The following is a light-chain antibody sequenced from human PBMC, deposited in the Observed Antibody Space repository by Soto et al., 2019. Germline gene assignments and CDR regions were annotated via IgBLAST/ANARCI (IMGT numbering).Light chain of an antibody. CDR1: QGISSY. CDR3: QHYETFSWT. J-gene: IGKJ1*01. V-gene: IGKV1-9*01. CDR2: AAS. Sequence: DIQLTQSPSFLSASVGDRVTITCRASQGISSYLAWYQQKPGKAPKLLIFAASGLESGVPSTFSGSGSGTEFTLTISSVQPEDFATYFCQHYETFSWTFGQGTKVDIK.